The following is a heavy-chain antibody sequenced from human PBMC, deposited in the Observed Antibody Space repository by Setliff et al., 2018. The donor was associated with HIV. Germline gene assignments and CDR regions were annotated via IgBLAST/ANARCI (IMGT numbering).Heavy chain of an antibody. D-gene: IGHD2-8*02. J-gene: IGHJ4*02. Sequence: PGASLKLSCKTSEYTFNTHWIGWVRRVPGKGLEWMGVIYPGDLRTRYNPSFQGQVTLSVDKSTRTAYLQWNSLRASDSAMYYCATRPLLDTGPSYWGQGTVVTVSS. V-gene: IGHV5-51*01. CDR1: EYTFNTHW. CDR3: ATRPLLDTGPSY. CDR2: IYPGDLRT.